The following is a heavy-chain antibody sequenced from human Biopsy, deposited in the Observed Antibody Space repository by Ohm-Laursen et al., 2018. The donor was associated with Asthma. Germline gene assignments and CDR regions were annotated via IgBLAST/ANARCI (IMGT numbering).Heavy chain of an antibody. D-gene: IGHD5-12*01. CDR1: GFMFRSFG. V-gene: IGHV3-30*18. J-gene: IGHJ4*02. CDR2: ISYDGNHK. CDR3: AKRRGYSGHDNDY. Sequence: PLRLSCAASGFMFRSFGMHWVRQAPGKGLGWVAVISYDGNHKFYEDSVKGRFTISRDNSKNTLYLQMNSLRTEDTAVYYCAKRRGYSGHDNDYWGQGTLVIVSS.